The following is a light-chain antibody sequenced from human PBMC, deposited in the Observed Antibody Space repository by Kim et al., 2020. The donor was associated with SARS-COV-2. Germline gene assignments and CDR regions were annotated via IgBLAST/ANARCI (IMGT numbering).Light chain of an antibody. J-gene: IGKJ2*01. CDR2: KAS. CDR3: QQYDSYPYT. V-gene: IGKV1-5*03. CDR1: QSISSW. Sequence: SASVGDRVTITCRASQSISSWLAWYQQKPGKAPKLLIYKASSLESGVPSRFSGSGSGTEFTLTISSLQPDDIATYYCQQYDSYPYTFGQGTKLEI.